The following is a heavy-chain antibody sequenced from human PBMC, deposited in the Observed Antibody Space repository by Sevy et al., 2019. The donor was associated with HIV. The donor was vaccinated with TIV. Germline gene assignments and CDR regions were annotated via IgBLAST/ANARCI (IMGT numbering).Heavy chain of an antibody. J-gene: IGHJ6*02. Sequence: GGSLRLSCAASGFTFSSYWMHWVRQAPGKGLVWVSRSNEDGSTTNYVDSVKGRFTISRDNAKNTLYLQMHSLRAEDTAVYYCARDIGGLGSFWGQGTTVTVSS. V-gene: IGHV3-74*01. D-gene: IGHD3-16*01. CDR3: ARDIGGLGSF. CDR2: SNEDGSTT. CDR1: GFTFSSYW.